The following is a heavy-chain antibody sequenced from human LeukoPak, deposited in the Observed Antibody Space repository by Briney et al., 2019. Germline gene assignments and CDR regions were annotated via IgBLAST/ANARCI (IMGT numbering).Heavy chain of an antibody. D-gene: IGHD1/OR15-1a*01. CDR2: ISYDGSNK. CDR1: GFTVSSNS. Sequence: PGGSLRLSCTVSGFTVSSNSMSWVRQAPGKGLEWVAVISYDGSNKYYADSVKGRFTISRDNSKNTLYLQMNSLRAEDTAVYYCARLRGRQTTDAFGMWGQGTMVTVSS. CDR3: ARLRGRQTTDAFGM. V-gene: IGHV3-30*04. J-gene: IGHJ3*02.